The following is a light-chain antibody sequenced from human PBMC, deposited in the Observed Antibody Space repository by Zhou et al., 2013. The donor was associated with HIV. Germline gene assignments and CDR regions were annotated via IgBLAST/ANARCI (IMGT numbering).Light chain of an antibody. Sequence: DIQMTQSPSSLSASVGDRVTITCRASQGISNSLAWYQQKPGKAPKVLIYDAFNLETGVTSRFSGSGSGTDFTFTISTLQPEDIATYYCQQYEKFPYTFGQGTKLEIK. CDR3: QQYEKFPYT. CDR1: QGISNS. V-gene: IGKV1-33*01. J-gene: IGKJ2*01. CDR2: DAF.